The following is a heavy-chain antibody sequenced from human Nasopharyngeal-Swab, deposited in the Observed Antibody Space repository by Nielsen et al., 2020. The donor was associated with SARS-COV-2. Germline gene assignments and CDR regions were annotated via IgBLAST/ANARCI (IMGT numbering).Heavy chain of an antibody. J-gene: IGHJ6*03. V-gene: IGHV4-34*01. CDR3: ARGAGVITYYYYYYMDV. Sequence: WIRQPPGKGLEWIGEINHSGSTNYNPSLKSRVTISVDTSKNQFSLKLSSVTAADTAVYYCARGAGVITYYYYYYMDVWGKGTTVTVSS. D-gene: IGHD3-10*01. CDR2: INHSGST.